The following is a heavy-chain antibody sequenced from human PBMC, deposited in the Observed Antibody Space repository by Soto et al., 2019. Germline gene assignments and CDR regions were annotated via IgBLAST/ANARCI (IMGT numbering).Heavy chain of an antibody. CDR1: GGSISSSSYY. CDR2: IYYSGST. J-gene: IGHJ6*02. V-gene: IGHV4-39*01. D-gene: IGHD2-2*01. CDR3: ARHRGPSSTCPRAKPTYGMDV. Sequence: QLQLQESGPGLVKPSETLSLTCTVSGGSISSSSYYWGWIRQPPGKGLEWIGSIYYSGSTYYNPSLKSRVTISVDTSKNQFSLKLSSVTAADTAVYYCARHRGPSSTCPRAKPTYGMDVWGQGTTVTVSS.